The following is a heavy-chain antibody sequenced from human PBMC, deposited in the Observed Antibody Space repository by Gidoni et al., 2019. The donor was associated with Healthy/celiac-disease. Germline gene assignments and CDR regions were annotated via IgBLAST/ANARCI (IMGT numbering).Heavy chain of an antibody. D-gene: IGHD1-26*01. J-gene: IGHJ4*02. CDR3: AKDRGEWELHFDY. CDR2: ISWDGGST. CDR1: GFTFDDYT. V-gene: IGHV3-43*01. Sequence: EVQLVESGGVVVQPGGSLRLSCAASGFTFDDYTMHWVRQAPGKGLGWVSLISWDGGSTYYADSVKGRFTISRDNSKNSLYLQMNSLRTEDTALYYCAKDRGEWELHFDYWGQGTLVTVSS.